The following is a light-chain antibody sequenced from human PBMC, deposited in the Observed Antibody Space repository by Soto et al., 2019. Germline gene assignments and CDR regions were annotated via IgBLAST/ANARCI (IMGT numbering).Light chain of an antibody. CDR3: CSYAGSSTFDEV. J-gene: IGLJ1*01. V-gene: IGLV2-23*03. CDR2: EGS. CDR1: SSDVGSYNL. Sequence: QSALTQPASVSGSPGQSITISCTGTSSDVGSYNLVSWYQQHPGKAPKLMIYEGSKRPSGVSNRFSGSKSGNTASLTISGLQAEDEADYYCCSYAGSSTFDEVFGTGTKLTVL.